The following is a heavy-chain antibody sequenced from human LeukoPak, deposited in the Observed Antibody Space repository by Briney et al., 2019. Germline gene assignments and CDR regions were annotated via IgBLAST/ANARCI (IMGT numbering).Heavy chain of an antibody. CDR3: ARDSPLTGDNY. Sequence: GGSLRLSCAASGFIFRNYALSWVRQAPEKGLQWVSAISDSGGSTYYAASVKGRFTISRDNSKNTLYLQMNSLRAEDTAVYYCARDSPLTGDNYWGQGTLVTVSS. V-gene: IGHV3-23*01. J-gene: IGHJ4*02. CDR1: GFIFRNYA. D-gene: IGHD7-27*01. CDR2: ISDSGGST.